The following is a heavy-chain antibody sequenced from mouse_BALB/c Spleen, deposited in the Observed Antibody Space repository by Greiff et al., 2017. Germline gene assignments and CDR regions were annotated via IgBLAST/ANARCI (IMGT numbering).Heavy chain of an antibody. J-gene: IGHJ4*01. Sequence: EVKLVESGGGLVKPGGSLKLSCAASGFTFSSYAMSWVRQTPEKRLEWVASISSGGSTYYPDSVKGRFTISRDNARNILYLQMSSLRSEDTAMYYCAREGVYYGYDGLYYYAMDYWGQGTSVTVSS. V-gene: IGHV5-6-5*01. D-gene: IGHD2-2*01. CDR2: ISSGGST. CDR1: GFTFSSYA. CDR3: AREGVYYGYDGLYYYAMDY.